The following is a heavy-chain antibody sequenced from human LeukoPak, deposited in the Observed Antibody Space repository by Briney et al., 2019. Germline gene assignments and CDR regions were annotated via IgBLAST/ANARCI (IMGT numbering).Heavy chain of an antibody. J-gene: IGHJ4*02. CDR1: GFTFSSYG. D-gene: IGHD4-23*01. V-gene: IGHV3-21*01. CDR3: ARAGNLDN. Sequence: GGSLRLSCAASGFTFSSYGMHWVRQAPGKGLEWVSSISSSSSYIYYADSVKGRFTISRDNAKNSLNLQMNSLRAEDTAVYYCARAGNLDNWGQGTLVTVSS. CDR2: ISSSSSYI.